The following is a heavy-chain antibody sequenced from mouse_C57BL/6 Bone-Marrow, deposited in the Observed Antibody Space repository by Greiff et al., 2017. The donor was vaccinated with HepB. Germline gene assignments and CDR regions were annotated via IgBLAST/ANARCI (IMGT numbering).Heavy chain of an antibody. Sequence: EVKLVESGGGLVQPKGSLKLSCAASGFSFNTYAMNWVRQAPGKGLEWVARIRSKSNNYATYYADSVKDRFTISRDDSESMLYLQMNNLKTEDTAMYYCVRHEDYDVYAMDYWGQGTSVTVSS. D-gene: IGHD2-4*01. V-gene: IGHV10-1*01. J-gene: IGHJ4*01. CDR2: IRSKSNNYAT. CDR1: GFSFNTYA. CDR3: VRHEDYDVYAMDY.